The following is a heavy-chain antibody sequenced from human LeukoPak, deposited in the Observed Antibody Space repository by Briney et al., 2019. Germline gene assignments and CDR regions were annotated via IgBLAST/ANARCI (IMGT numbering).Heavy chain of an antibody. D-gene: IGHD3-22*01. CDR3: ARGLEAFDI. CDR2: IWYDGNNK. J-gene: IGHJ3*02. Sequence: GGSLRLSCAASGFTFNSYAMHWVRQAPGKGLEWVAVIWYDGNNKYYADSVKGRFTISRDNSKNTLYLQMNSLRAEDTAVYYCARGLEAFDIWGQGTMVTVSS. V-gene: IGHV3-33*08. CDR1: GFTFNSYA.